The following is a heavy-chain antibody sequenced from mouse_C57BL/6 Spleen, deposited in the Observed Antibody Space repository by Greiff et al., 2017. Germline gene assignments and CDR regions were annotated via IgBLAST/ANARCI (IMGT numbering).Heavy chain of an antibody. D-gene: IGHD1-1*01. CDR2: ISSGSSTI. CDR1: GFTFSDYG. Sequence: EVMLVESGGGLVKPGGSLKLSCAASGFTFSDYGMHWVRQAPEKGLEWVAYISSGSSTIYYADTVKGRFTISRDNAKKTLFLQMTSLRSEDTAMYYCARLYGSSPAWFAYWGQGTLVTVSA. CDR3: ARLYGSSPAWFAY. V-gene: IGHV5-17*01. J-gene: IGHJ3*01.